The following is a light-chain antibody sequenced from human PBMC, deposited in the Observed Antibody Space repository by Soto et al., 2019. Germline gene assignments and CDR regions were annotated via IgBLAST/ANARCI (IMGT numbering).Light chain of an antibody. Sequence: DIQMTQSPSSLSASVGDRVTITCRASESINRHLNWYQQKPGKAPKLLIYAASSLQNGVPSRFSGSGSGKDYNLTISNLQPEDFATAYCQQSYSTLSITFGQGTRLEIK. V-gene: IGKV1-39*01. CDR3: QQSYSTLSIT. CDR2: AAS. CDR1: ESINRH. J-gene: IGKJ5*01.